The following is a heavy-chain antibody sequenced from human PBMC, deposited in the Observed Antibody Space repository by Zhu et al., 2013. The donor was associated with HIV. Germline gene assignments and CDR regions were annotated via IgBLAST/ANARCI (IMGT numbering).Heavy chain of an antibody. CDR2: INPNSGGT. J-gene: IGHJ5*02. CDR1: GYTFTGYY. Sequence: QVQLVQSGAEVKKPGASVKVSCKASGYTFTGYYMHWVRQAPGQGLEWMGWINPNSGGTNYAQKFQGWVTMTRDTSISTAYMELSRLRSDDTAVYYCARGYCSGGSCYGNWFDPGAREPWSPSPQ. CDR3: ARGYCSGGSCYGNWFDP. V-gene: IGHV1-2*04. D-gene: IGHD2-15*01.